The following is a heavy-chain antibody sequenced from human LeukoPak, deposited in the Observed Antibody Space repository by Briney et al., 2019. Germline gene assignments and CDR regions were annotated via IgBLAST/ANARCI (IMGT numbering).Heavy chain of an antibody. J-gene: IGHJ4*02. CDR3: AKDMGPYGAGSTFDY. CDR2: ISRGSGHI. V-gene: IGHV3-21*04. CDR1: RFTFSNYS. D-gene: IGHD3-10*01. Sequence: GGSLRLSCAAPRFTFSNYSRNWVRQAPGKGLEWVSSISRGSGHIYYADSVKGRFTISRDNAKNSLYLQMNSLRAEDTALYYCAKDMGPYGAGSTFDYWGQGTLVTVSS.